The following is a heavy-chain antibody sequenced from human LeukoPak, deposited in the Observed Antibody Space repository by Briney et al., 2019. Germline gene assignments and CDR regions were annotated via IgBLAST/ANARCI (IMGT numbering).Heavy chain of an antibody. V-gene: IGHV3-7*01. J-gene: IGHJ4*02. CDR2: MNIDGSEK. Sequence: GGSLRLTCAASGFTFSNYWMGGVRQAPGKRPEWVANMNIDGSEKYYADSVKGRFTISRDNARNSVYLQMNSLRVEDTAVYYCARDPVEWELLLDCWGQGTLVTVSS. D-gene: IGHD1-26*01. CDR1: GFTFSNYW. CDR3: ARDPVEWELLLDC.